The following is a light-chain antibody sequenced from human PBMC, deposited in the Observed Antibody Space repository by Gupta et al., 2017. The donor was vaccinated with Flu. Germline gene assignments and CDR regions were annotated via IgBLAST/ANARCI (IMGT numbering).Light chain of an antibody. Sequence: DIQMTQSPSSLSATVGDRVIITCRASQRITTYLNWYQQKSGKAPKLLIYGATNLHSGVPSRFSGSGSGTDFTLTINTLQPEDFATYYCQHRHKTPGTFGQGTKVDIK. V-gene: IGKV1-39*01. CDR2: GAT. J-gene: IGKJ2*01. CDR3: QHRHKTPGT. CDR1: QRITTY.